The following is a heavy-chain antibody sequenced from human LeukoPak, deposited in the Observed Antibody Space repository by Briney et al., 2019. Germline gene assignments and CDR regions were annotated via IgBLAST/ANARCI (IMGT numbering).Heavy chain of an antibody. CDR1: GFTFSSHD. J-gene: IGHJ3*02. D-gene: IGHD4-23*01. Sequence: GGSLRLSCAASGFTFSSHDMHWVRQPTGQGLEWVSAINTAGYKYYVVSVRGRFTISRDDVKSSLYLDMNSLRAGDTAVYYRARKNHDYGGAFDIWGPGTMVTVSS. V-gene: IGHV3-13*04. CDR3: ARKNHDYGGAFDI. CDR2: INTAGYK.